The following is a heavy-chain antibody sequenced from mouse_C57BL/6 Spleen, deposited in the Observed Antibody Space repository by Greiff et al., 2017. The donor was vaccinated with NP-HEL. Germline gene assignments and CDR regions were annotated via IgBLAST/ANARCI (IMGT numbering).Heavy chain of an antibody. V-gene: IGHV1-80*01. CDR1: GYAFSSYW. Sequence: VQLQQSGAELVKPGASVKIPCKASGYAFSSYWMNWVKQRPGKGLEWIGQIYPGDGDTNYNGKFKGKATLTADKSSSTAYMQLSSLTSEDSAVSLCAREGHYYGSRYLDSWGQGTTLTVSS. J-gene: IGHJ2*01. D-gene: IGHD1-1*01. CDR2: IYPGDGDT. CDR3: AREGHYYGSRYLDS.